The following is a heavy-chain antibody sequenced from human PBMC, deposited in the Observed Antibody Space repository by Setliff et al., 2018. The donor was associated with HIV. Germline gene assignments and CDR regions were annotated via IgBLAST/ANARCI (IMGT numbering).Heavy chain of an antibody. Sequence: GGSLRLSCAASGFTFSTYGMHWVRQAPGKGLEWLAVIWYDGSNKYHADSVKGRFTISRDKSKNTVYLQMNSLRAEDTATYYCAKVFGTLPLVGYFDLWGRGTRVTVSS. CDR1: GFTFSTYG. V-gene: IGHV3-33*03. CDR2: IWYDGSNK. D-gene: IGHD3-10*01. CDR3: AKVFGTLPLVGYFDL. J-gene: IGHJ2*01.